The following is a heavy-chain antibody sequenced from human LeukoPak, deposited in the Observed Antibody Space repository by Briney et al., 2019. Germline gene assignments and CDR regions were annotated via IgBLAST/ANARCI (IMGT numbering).Heavy chain of an antibody. CDR2: AKNKADSFTI. V-gene: IGHV3-72*01. J-gene: IGHJ4*02. D-gene: IGHD6-6*01. CDR1: GFTFSDHY. Sequence: PAGSLRLSCAASGFTFSDHYMDWVRQAPAKGLEWVGRAKNKADSFTIEYAASVRGRFTISRDDSKNSLYLQMNSLKTEGTAVYYCVKDSSFWTFDYWGQGTLVTVSS. CDR3: VKDSSFWTFDY.